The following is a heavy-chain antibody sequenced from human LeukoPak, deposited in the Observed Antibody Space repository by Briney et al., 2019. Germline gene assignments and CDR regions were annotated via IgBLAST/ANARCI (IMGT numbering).Heavy chain of an antibody. V-gene: IGHV1-18*01. J-gene: IGHJ4*02. CDR2: TSGTGYNT. Sequence: GASVKVSCKASGYTFSAYGITWVRQAPGQGLEWMAWTSGTGYNTDYTQRSQGRVSVTTDTSTSTAYLEVRSLRSEDTAIYYCARSQCPDSTSCYYFFYFDFWGQGTPVTVSS. CDR1: GYTFSAYG. D-gene: IGHD2-2*01. CDR3: ARSQCPDSTSCYYFFYFDF.